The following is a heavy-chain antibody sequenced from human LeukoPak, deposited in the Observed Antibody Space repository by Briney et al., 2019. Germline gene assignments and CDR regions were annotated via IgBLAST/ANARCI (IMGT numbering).Heavy chain of an antibody. D-gene: IGHD3-16*02. CDR2: INHSGST. J-gene: IGHJ6*03. Sequence: PSETLSLTCAVYGGSFSGYYWSWIRQPPGKGLEWIGEINHSGSTNYNPSLKSRVTISVDTSKNQFSLKLSSVTAADTAVYYCARRTPGLYFGAFYHYMDVWGKGATVIISS. V-gene: IGHV4-34*01. CDR3: ARRTPGLYFGAFYHYMDV. CDR1: GGSFSGYY.